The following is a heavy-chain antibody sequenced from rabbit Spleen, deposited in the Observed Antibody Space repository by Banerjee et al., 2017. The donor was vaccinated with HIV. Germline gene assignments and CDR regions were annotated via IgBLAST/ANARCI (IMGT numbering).Heavy chain of an antibody. V-gene: IGHV1S45*01. CDR3: ARDTSNSFSSYGMVL. CDR2: IVTDSGFT. J-gene: IGHJ6*01. D-gene: IGHD1-1*01. Sequence: HEQLEESGGDLVKPEGSLKLSCKASGIDFSSSHYMSWVRQAPGKGLEWIGCIVTDSGFTYFANLANGLFTISKTSSTTVPLQMTSLSAADTATYFCARDTSNSFSSYGMVLWGQGSLVTVS. CDR1: GIDFSSSHY.